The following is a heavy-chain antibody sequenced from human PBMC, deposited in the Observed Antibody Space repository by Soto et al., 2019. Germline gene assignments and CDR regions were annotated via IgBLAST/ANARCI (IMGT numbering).Heavy chain of an antibody. CDR1: GFTFSSYG. Sequence: EGSLRLSCAASGFTFSSYGMHWVRQAPGKGLEWVAVIWYDGSNKYYADSVKGRFTISRDNSKNTLYLQMNSLRAEDTAVYYCARASSSWPNWFDPWGQGTLVTVS. D-gene: IGHD6-13*01. CDR2: IWYDGSNK. J-gene: IGHJ5*02. V-gene: IGHV3-33*01. CDR3: ARASSSWPNWFDP.